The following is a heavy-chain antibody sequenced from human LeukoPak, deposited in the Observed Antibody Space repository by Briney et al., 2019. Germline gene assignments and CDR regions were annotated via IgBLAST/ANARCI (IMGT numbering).Heavy chain of an antibody. CDR3: ARDGMAGTGGNWFDP. V-gene: IGHV1-18*01. D-gene: IGHD6-19*01. Sequence: ASVKVSCKASGYTFTSYGISWVRQAPGQGLEWMGWISAYNGNTNYAQKLQGRVTMTTDTSTSTAYMELRSLRSDDTAVYHCARDGMAGTGGNWFDPWGQGTLVTVSS. J-gene: IGHJ5*02. CDR2: ISAYNGNT. CDR1: GYTFTSYG.